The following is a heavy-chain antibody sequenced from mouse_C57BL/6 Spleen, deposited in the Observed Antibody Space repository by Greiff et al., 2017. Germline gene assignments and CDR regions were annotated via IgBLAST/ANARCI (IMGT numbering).Heavy chain of an antibody. CDR2: IYPGSGNT. Sequence: QVQLQQSGPELVKPGASVKISCKASGYSFTSYYIHWVKQRPGQGLEWIGWIYPGSGNTKYNEKFKGKATLTADTSSSTAYMQLSSLTSEDSAVYYCARGNWVHFDYWGQGTTLTVSS. CDR3: ARGNWVHFDY. D-gene: IGHD4-1*01. V-gene: IGHV1-66*01. CDR1: GYSFTSYY. J-gene: IGHJ2*01.